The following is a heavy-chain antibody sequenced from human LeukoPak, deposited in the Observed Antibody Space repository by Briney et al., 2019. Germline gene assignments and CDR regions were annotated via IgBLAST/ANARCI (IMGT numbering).Heavy chain of an antibody. CDR1: GGSFSGYH. CDR2: INHSGST. V-gene: IGHV4-34*01. D-gene: IGHD1-26*01. CDR3: ARGRGIDY. Sequence: SETLSLTCAVYGGSFSGYHWSWIRQPPGKGLEWIGEINHSGSTNYNPSLKSRVTISVDTSKNQFSLKLSSVTAADTAVYYCARGRGIDYWGQGTLVTVSS. J-gene: IGHJ4*02.